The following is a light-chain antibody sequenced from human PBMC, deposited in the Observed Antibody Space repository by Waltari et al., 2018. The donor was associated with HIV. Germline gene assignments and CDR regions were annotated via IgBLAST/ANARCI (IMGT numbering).Light chain of an antibody. Sequence: QMAQSPSILSASVGDRITITWRARQNVESWLAWYQQRPGRAPKLLTYKASTLEYGVPARFTGSGSGTNFTLTINSLQPDDFATYYCQQYNSDFYTFGLGTRLDLK. CDR3: QQYNSDFYT. V-gene: IGKV1-5*03. CDR1: QNVESW. J-gene: IGKJ2*01. CDR2: KAS.